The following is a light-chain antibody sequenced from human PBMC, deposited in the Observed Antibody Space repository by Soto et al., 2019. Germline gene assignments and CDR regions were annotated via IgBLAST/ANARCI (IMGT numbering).Light chain of an antibody. CDR2: DVI. Sequence: QSALTQPRSVSGSPGQSVTISCTGTSSDIGGYNYVSWYQQHPGKAPKLMIYDVIKRPSGVPDRFSGPKSGNTASLTIYGLQAEDEADYYCCSYAGSYTHVFGTGTKLTVL. CDR1: SSDIGGYNY. J-gene: IGLJ1*01. V-gene: IGLV2-11*01. CDR3: CSYAGSYTHV.